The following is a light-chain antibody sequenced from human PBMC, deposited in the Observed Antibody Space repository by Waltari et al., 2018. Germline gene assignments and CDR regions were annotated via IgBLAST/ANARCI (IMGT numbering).Light chain of an antibody. J-gene: IGKJ1*01. CDR3: QQYSSAPWT. CDR2: WAS. V-gene: IGKV4-1*01. CDR1: QSVLYTSNNKNY. Sequence: DIVMTQSPDSLAVSLGERATINCKSSQSVLYTSNNKNYLAWYQQKPGQPPKLLIYWASTRDSGVPDRFSGSGSGKDFTLTISSLQADDVAVYYCQQYSSAPWTFGQGTKVEIK.